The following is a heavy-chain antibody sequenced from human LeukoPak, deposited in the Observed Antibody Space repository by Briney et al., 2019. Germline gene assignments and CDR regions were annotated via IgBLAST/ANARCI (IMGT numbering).Heavy chain of an antibody. CDR2: IWSDGTKE. CDR1: GFAFGIYG. CDR3: VRDRNNNYFDY. J-gene: IGHJ4*02. V-gene: IGHV3-33*01. Sequence: PGRSQKLSCAASGFAFGIYGMRWVRQAPGKGLEWVAFIWSDGTKEFYADSVKGRLTISRDNSNNTVYLHMNSLKAEDTALYYCVRDRNNNYFDYWGQGTLLTVSS. D-gene: IGHD1-14*01.